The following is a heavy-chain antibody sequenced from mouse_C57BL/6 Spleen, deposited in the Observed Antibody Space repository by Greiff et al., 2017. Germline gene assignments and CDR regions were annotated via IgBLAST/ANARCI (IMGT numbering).Heavy chain of an antibody. CDR2: INPYHGGT. Sequence: VQLQQSGPVLVKPGASVKMSCKASGYTFTDYYMNWVKPSHGKSLEWIGVINPYHGGTSYNQKFKGKATLTVDKSSSTAYMELNSRTSEDSAVYYCASGTSWYFDVWGTGTTVTVSS. V-gene: IGHV1-19*01. J-gene: IGHJ1*03. D-gene: IGHD4-1*01. CDR3: ASGTSWYFDV. CDR1: GYTFTDYY.